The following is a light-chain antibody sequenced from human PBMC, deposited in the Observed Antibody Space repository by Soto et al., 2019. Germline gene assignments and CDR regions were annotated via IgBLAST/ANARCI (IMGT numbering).Light chain of an antibody. CDR2: YDS. Sequence: SYELTQPPSVSVAPGKTARITCEGNNIGSKNLHWYQQKPGQAPVLVIFYDSDRPSGIPERFSGSNSGNTATLTISRVEAGDEADYYCQMWDSSSDHDVFGTGTKVTVL. CDR1: NIGSKN. V-gene: IGLV3-21*04. J-gene: IGLJ1*01. CDR3: QMWDSSSDHDV.